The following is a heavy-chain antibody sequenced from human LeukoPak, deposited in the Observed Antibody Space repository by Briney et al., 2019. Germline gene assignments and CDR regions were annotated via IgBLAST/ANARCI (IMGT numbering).Heavy chain of an antibody. D-gene: IGHD5-24*01. CDR1: GYKFAGYN. CDR3: AREGRWLQPTLFDY. V-gene: IGHV1-46*01. J-gene: IGHJ4*02. Sequence: ASVKVSCKASGYKFAGYNIHWVRQAPGQGLEWMGIINPSGGSTSYAQKFQGRVTMTRDTSTSTVYMELSSLRSEDTAVYYCAREGRWLQPTLFDYWGQGTLVTVSS. CDR2: INPSGGST.